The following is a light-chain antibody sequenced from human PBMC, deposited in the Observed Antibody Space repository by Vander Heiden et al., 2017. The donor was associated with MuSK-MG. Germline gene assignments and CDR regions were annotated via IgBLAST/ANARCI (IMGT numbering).Light chain of an antibody. CDR3: SSDTSSSTVV. J-gene: IGLJ2*01. Sequence: QSALTPPASVSGSPGPSITISCTGTSSDVGAYNYVSWYQQHPGKPPKLMIYDVSNRPAGVANRFSGSKAGNTASLTISGRQEEDEGDYYCSSDTSSSTVVFGGGTKLTVL. CDR1: SSDVGAYNY. V-gene: IGLV2-14*03. CDR2: DVS.